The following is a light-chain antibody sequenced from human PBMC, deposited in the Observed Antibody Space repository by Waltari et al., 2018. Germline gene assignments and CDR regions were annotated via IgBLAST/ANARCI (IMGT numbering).Light chain of an antibody. J-gene: IGKJ5*01. CDR2: DTS. CDR1: QAISNY. CDR3: QQYENFPVT. V-gene: IGKV1-33*01. Sequence: DIQVTQSPSSLSASVGDRVTITCQASQAISNYLNWSQQKPGKAPKLLIYDTSHWQTGVPSGFSGTGGGTDFTFTFSSLQREDIATYYCQQYENFPVTFGQGTRLEIK.